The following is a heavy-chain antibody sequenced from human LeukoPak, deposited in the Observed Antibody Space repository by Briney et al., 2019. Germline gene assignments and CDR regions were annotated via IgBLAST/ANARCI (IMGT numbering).Heavy chain of an antibody. V-gene: IGHV3-30*04. J-gene: IGHJ4*02. CDR3: ARDPMVRGDHFDY. Sequence: HPGGSLRLSCAASGFTFSSYAMPWVRQAPGKGLEWVAVITYDGSNKYYADSVKGRFTIPRDNSKNTLYLQMNSLRAEDTAVYYCARDPMVRGDHFDYWGQGTLVTVSS. D-gene: IGHD3-10*01. CDR2: ITYDGSNK. CDR1: GFTFSSYA.